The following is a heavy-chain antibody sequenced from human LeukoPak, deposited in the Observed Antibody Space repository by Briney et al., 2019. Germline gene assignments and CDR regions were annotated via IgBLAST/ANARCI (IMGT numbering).Heavy chain of an antibody. V-gene: IGHV3-23*01. J-gene: IGHJ3*02. CDR2: IRGGGGSA. CDR1: GFTFSAYA. Sequence: GGSLRLSCTASGFTFSAYAMMWVRQAPGKGPEWVSAIRGGGGSAFYADSVKGRFTISRDNSKYTLFLQMNSPRAEDTAVYYCARDPNGDYIGAFDMWGPGTMVAVSS. D-gene: IGHD4-17*01. CDR3: ARDPNGDYIGAFDM.